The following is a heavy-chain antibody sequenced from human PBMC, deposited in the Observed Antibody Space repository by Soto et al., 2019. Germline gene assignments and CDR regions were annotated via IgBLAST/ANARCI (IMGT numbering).Heavy chain of an antibody. CDR2: ISYDGSNK. CDR3: AREYYDFWSGYTGGYYYYGMDV. D-gene: IGHD3-3*01. J-gene: IGHJ6*02. V-gene: IGHV3-30-3*01. CDR1: GCTFGSYA. Sequence: PVGSLRLSCAASGCTFGSYAMHCVRQAPGKGLEWVAVISYDGSNKYYADSVKGRFTISRDNSKNTLYLQMNSLRAEDTAVYYCAREYYDFWSGYTGGYYYYGMDVWGQGTTVTVSS.